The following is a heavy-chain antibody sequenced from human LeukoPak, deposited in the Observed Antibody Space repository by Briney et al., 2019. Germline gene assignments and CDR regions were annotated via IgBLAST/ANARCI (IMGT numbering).Heavy chain of an antibody. CDR1: EFTFSTYW. CDR2: IRQDGSEK. J-gene: IGHJ3*02. V-gene: IGHV3-7*01. D-gene: IGHD3-16*02. Sequence: PGGSLRLSCTASEFTFSTYWMSWVRQAPGKGLEWVATIRQDGSEKHHVDPVRGRFTISRDNAKNSLYLQMNNLRAEDTAVYYCARGLRDYVWGSYRRREAFDIWGQGTMVTVSS. CDR3: ARGLRDYVWGSYRRREAFDI.